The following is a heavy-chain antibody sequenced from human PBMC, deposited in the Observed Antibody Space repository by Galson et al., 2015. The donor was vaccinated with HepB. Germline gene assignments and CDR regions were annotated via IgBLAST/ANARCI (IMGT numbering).Heavy chain of an antibody. D-gene: IGHD1-26*01. J-gene: IGHJ4*02. Sequence: SLRLSCAASGFTFSSYAMHWVRQAPGKGLEWVAVISYDGSNKYYADSVKGRFTISRDNSKNTLYLQMNSLRAEDTAVYYCAEGIVGAPDYWGQGTLVTVSS. CDR3: AEGIVGAPDY. CDR1: GFTFSSYA. CDR2: ISYDGSNK. V-gene: IGHV3-30*04.